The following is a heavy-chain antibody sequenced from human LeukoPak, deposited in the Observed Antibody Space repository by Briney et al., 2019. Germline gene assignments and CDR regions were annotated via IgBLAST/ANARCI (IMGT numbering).Heavy chain of an antibody. D-gene: IGHD5-24*01. J-gene: IGHJ4*02. Sequence: GGSLRLSCAASGFTFSNYWMSWVRQAPGKGLEWVANIKEDGSDKYYVDSVKGRFTISRDNAKNSQYLQMNSPRAEDTAVYFCARDTGYNTFDYWGQGTLVTVSS. CDR2: IKEDGSDK. V-gene: IGHV3-7*05. CDR3: ARDTGYNTFDY. CDR1: GFTFSNYW.